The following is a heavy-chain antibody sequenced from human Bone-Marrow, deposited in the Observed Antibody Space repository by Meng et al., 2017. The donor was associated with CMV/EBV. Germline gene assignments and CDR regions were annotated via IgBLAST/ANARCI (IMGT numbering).Heavy chain of an antibody. D-gene: IGHD3-10*01. Sequence: GGSLRLSCAASGFTFSSYGMHWVRQAPGKGLEWVAVIWYDGSNKYYADSVKGRFTISRDNAKNTLYLQMNSLGAEDTAVYYCARRSNYYYYGMDVWGQGTTVTVSS. J-gene: IGHJ6*02. CDR1: GFTFSSYG. CDR3: ARRSNYYYYGMDV. V-gene: IGHV3-33*01. CDR2: IWYDGSNK.